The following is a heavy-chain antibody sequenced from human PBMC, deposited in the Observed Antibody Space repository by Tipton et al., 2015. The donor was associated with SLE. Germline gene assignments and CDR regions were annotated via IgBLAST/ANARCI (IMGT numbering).Heavy chain of an antibody. CDR1: GFTFPNYA. CDR3: AKSLWGSSGPDHIWGTSPFDS. V-gene: IGHV3-23*04. J-gene: IGHJ4*02. CDR2: ISGRDDST. Sequence: VQLVQSGGGVVQPGRSLRLSCAASGFTFPNYAMSWVRQAPGKGLECFSVISGRDDSTYYADSVKGRFTISRDNDKNSLYLQMKSLRAEDTALYFCAKSLWGSSGPDHIWGTSPFDSWGQGTQVTVSS. D-gene: IGHD4/OR15-4a*01.